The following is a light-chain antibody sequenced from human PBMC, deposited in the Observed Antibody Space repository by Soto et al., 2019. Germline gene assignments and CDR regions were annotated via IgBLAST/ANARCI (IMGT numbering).Light chain of an antibody. CDR3: QQYGSSPLT. CDR1: QGVSSRY. Sequence: EIVVTQSPGTLSLSPGERATLSCRAGQGVSSRYLAWYQQKPGQAPRLLIYGASSRATGIPDRFSGSGSGTDFTLTISRMEPEDCAVYYCQQYGSSPLTFGGGTKVELK. J-gene: IGKJ4*01. V-gene: IGKV3-20*01. CDR2: GAS.